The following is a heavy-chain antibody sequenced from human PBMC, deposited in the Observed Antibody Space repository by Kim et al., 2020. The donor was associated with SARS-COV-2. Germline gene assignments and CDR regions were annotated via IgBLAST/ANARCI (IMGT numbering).Heavy chain of an antibody. J-gene: IGHJ6*01. CDR2: IYSGRNT. Sequence: GGSLRLSCAVSGFTVSSNYMSWVRQAPGKGLEWVSVIYSGRNTYYADSVKGRLTISRDNSKNTLYLQMNNLRVEDTAVYYCAKNGFLADYYVMDVWGQGT. V-gene: IGHV3-53*01. CDR1: GFTVSSNY. CDR3: AKNGFLADYYVMDV. D-gene: IGHD2-8*01.